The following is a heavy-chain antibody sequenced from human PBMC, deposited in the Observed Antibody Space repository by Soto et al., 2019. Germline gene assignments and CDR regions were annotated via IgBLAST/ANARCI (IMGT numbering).Heavy chain of an antibody. V-gene: IGHV3-48*03. D-gene: IGHD6-6*01. CDR1: GFTFSSYE. CDR3: ARPSSIAARDAFDI. CDR2: ISSSGSTI. J-gene: IGHJ3*02. Sequence: GGSLRLSCAASGFTFSSYEMNWVRQAPGKGLEWVSYISSSGSTIYYADSVKGRFTISRDNAKNSLYLQMNSLRAEDTAVYYCARPSSIAARDAFDICGQGTMVTVSS.